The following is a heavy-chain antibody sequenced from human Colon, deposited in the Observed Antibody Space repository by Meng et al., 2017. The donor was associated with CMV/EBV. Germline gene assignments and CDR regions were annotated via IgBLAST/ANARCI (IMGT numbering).Heavy chain of an antibody. Sequence: GESLKISCAASGFTFSSYWMHWVRQAPGKGLVWVSRINSDGSSTSYADSVKGRFTISRDSSKNIVFLQMNNLRGEDTAVYFCARDPWAPIVGILYGLDVWGQGTTVTVSS. CDR2: INSDGSST. J-gene: IGHJ6*02. CDR1: GFTFSSYW. CDR3: ARDPWAPIVGILYGLDV. V-gene: IGHV3-74*01. D-gene: IGHD2/OR15-2a*01.